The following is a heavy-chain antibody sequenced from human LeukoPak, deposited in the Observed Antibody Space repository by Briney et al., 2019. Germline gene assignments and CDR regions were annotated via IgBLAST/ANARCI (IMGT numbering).Heavy chain of an antibody. Sequence: PGGSLRLSCAAPGFTFSSYWMHWVRQAPGKGLVWVSRINSDGSSTSYADSVKGRFTISRDNAKNTLYLQMNSLRAEDTAVYYCARDRGAYCSGGSCYSRNWFDPWGQGTLVTVSS. D-gene: IGHD2-15*01. J-gene: IGHJ5*02. CDR1: GFTFSSYW. CDR2: INSDGSST. CDR3: ARDRGAYCSGGSCYSRNWFDP. V-gene: IGHV3-74*01.